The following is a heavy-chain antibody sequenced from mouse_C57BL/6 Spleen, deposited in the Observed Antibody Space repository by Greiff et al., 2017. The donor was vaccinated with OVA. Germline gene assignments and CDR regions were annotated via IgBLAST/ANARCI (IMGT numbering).Heavy chain of an antibody. V-gene: IGHV1-59*01. J-gene: IGHJ2*01. D-gene: IGHD1-1*01. Sequence: QVQLQQPGAELVRPGTSVKLSCKASGYTFTSYWMHWVKQRPGQGLEWIGVIDPSDSYTNYNQKFKGKATLTVDTSSSTAYMQLSSLTSEDTAVFYCARDYGSRYCDYRGEGTTLTVSS. CDR1: GYTFTSYW. CDR3: ARDYGSRYCDY. CDR2: IDPSDSYT.